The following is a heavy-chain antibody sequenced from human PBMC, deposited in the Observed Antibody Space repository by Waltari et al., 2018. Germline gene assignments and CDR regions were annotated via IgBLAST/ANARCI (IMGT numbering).Heavy chain of an antibody. Sequence: QVQLQESGPGLVKPSQTLSLTCTVSGCSISSGSYYWSWIRQPAGKGLEGIGYIYTSGSTNYNPPRKSRVTISVDTSKNQFALKRSSVAAADTAVYYCARGVRYSGYDWDAFDIWGQGTMVTVSS. CDR3: ARGVRYSGYDWDAFDI. V-gene: IGHV4-61*09. CDR1: GCSISSGSYY. D-gene: IGHD5-12*01. CDR2: IYTSGST. J-gene: IGHJ3*02.